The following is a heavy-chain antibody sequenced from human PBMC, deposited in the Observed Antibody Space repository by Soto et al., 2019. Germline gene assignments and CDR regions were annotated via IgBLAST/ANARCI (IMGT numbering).Heavy chain of an antibody. D-gene: IGHD3-16*02. CDR2: ISAYNGNT. CDR1: GYTFTSYG. Sequence: ASVKVSCKASGYTFTSYGISWVRQAPGQGLEWMGWISAYNGNTNYAQKIQGRVTMTTDTSTSTAYMELRSLRSDDTAVYYFARAYDYIWGSYRSLYYMDVWGKGTTVTVS. CDR3: ARAYDYIWGSYRSLYYMDV. J-gene: IGHJ6*03. V-gene: IGHV1-18*01.